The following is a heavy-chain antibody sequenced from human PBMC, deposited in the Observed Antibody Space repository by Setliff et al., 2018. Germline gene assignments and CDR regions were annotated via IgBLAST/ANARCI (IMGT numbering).Heavy chain of an antibody. V-gene: IGHV4-39*01. CDR1: GGSISTKNYY. CDR3: ARRSPAYYSDSSGYFYDTSPYMDV. D-gene: IGHD3-22*01. J-gene: IGHJ6*03. Sequence: SETLSLTCTVSGGSISTKNYYWGWIRQPPGKGLEWIGNIYYSGGTYYSPSLKSRVTISIDTSKNQFSLKVNSVTAADTAIYYCARRSPAYYSDSSGYFYDTSPYMDVWGKGTTVTVSS. CDR2: IYYSGGT.